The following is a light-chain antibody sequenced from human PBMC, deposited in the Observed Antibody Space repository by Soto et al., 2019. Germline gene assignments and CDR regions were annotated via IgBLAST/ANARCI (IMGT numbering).Light chain of an antibody. CDR2: DVS. CDR3: SSYTGSSNSVV. V-gene: IGLV2-14*01. J-gene: IGLJ2*01. CDR1: SSDVGTYNY. Sequence: QSALTQPASVSGSPGQSITISCTGTSSDVGTYNYVSWFQQHPGKAPKLMIYDVSNRPSGVSNRFSGSKSGNTASLTISGLQAEDEADYYCSSYTGSSNSVVFGGGTKLTVL.